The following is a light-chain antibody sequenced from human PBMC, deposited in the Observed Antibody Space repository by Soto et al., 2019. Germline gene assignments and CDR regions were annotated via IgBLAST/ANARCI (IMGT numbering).Light chain of an antibody. CDR3: QQSYTAPYT. CDR1: RSISNY. V-gene: IGKV1-39*01. CDR2: GAS. Sequence: DIQMTQSPSPLSASVGDAVSITCRASRSISNYLNWYQQKPGRAPKLLISGASSLQRGVPSRFSGSGSGTTFTLTITSLQPDDFAIYFCQQSYTAPYTFGPGTKVDIK. J-gene: IGKJ3*01.